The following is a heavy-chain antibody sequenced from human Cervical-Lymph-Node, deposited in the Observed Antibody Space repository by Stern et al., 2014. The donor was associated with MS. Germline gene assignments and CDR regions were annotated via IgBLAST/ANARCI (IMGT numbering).Heavy chain of an antibody. V-gene: IGHV3-30*04. J-gene: IGHJ4*02. CDR3: ARDRSGLGDY. D-gene: IGHD3/OR15-3a*01. CDR2: ISYVETDK. CDR1: GFTFSDYP. Sequence: QMQLVQSGGGVVQPGRSLRLSCAASGFTFSDYPMHWVRQTPGQGLEWVAVISYVETDKFYADSVKGRFTISRDNSKNTLYLQMNSLRSEDTAVYHCARDRSGLGDYWGQGTLVTVSS.